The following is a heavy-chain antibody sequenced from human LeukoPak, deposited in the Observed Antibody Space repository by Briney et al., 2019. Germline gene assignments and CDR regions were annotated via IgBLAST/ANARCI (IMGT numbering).Heavy chain of an antibody. CDR3: ARQKSARGGPFDY. CDR2: IYYSGST. CDR1: GGSISSGDYY. D-gene: IGHD2-15*01. J-gene: IGHJ4*02. Sequence: SETLSLTCTVSGGSISSGDYYWSWIRQPPGKGLEWIGYIYYSGSTNYNPSLKSRVTISVDTSKNQFSLKLSSVTAADTAVYYCARQKSARGGPFDYWGQGTLVTVSS. V-gene: IGHV4-61*08.